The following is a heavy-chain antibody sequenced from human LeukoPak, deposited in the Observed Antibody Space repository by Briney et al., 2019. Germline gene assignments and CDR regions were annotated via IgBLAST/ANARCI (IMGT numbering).Heavy chain of an antibody. CDR2: ISANSVYT. CDR3: ARDLAVKGDRDAFDI. J-gene: IGHJ3*02. D-gene: IGHD3-16*01. CDR1: GFTFSSFA. Sequence: GGSLRLSCAASGFTFSSFAMSWVRQAPGKGLEWVSVISANSVYTYYADSVKGRFTISRDNAKKSLYLQMNSLRAEDTAVYYCARDLAVKGDRDAFDIWGQGTIVTVSP. V-gene: IGHV3-23*01.